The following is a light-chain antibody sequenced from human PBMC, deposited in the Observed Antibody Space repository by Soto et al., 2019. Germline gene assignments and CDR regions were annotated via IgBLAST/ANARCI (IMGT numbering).Light chain of an antibody. CDR1: QSISSY. CDR2: AAS. Sequence: DIGMTQSPSSLSASVGDRVTITCRASQSISSYLNWYQQKPGKAPKLLPYAASILQSGVPSRFSGNGSWTDFTLTISSLQPEDFATYYCQQSYSTPLSFGRGTKLEIK. V-gene: IGKV1-39*01. CDR3: QQSYSTPLS. J-gene: IGKJ2*01.